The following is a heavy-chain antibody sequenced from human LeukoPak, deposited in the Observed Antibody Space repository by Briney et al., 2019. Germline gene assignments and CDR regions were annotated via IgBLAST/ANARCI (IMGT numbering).Heavy chain of an antibody. CDR2: IIPIFGTA. CDR1: GGTFSSYA. V-gene: IGHV1-69*05. CDR3: ARDCSSTSCYPPTPNDAFDI. D-gene: IGHD2-2*01. J-gene: IGHJ3*02. Sequence: SVKVSCKASGGTFSSYAISWVRQAPGQGLEWMGGIIPIFGTANYAQKFQGRVTITTDESTSTAYMELSSLRSEDTAVYYCARDCSSTSCYPPTPNDAFDIWGQGTMVTVSS.